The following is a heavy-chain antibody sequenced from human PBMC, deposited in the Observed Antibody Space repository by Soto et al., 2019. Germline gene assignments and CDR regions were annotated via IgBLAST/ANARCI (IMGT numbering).Heavy chain of an antibody. CDR2: ISSSSSTI. CDR1: GFTFSSYS. CDR3: ARDRWPSVGGYNNWFDP. V-gene: IGHV3-48*02. J-gene: IGHJ5*02. D-gene: IGHD6-13*01. Sequence: EVQLVESGGGLVQPGGSLRLSCAASGFTFSSYSMNWVRQAPGKGLEWVSYISSSSSTIYYADSVKGRFTISRDNAKNSLYLQMNSLSDEDTAVYYCARDRWPSVGGYNNWFDPWGQGTLVTVSS.